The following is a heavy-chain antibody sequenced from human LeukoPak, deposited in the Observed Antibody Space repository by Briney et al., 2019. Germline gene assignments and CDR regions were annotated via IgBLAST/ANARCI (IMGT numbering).Heavy chain of an antibody. CDR2: ISDTGGRT. D-gene: IGHD5-18*01. V-gene: IGHV3-23*01. Sequence: GGSLRLSCAVSGITLSNYGMSWVRQAPGRGLEWVAGISDTGGRTNYADSVKGRFTISRDNAKNSLYLQMNSLRAEDTAVYYCAREIGYSYGPFDYWGQGTLVTVSS. CDR3: AREIGYSYGPFDY. J-gene: IGHJ4*02. CDR1: GITLSNYG.